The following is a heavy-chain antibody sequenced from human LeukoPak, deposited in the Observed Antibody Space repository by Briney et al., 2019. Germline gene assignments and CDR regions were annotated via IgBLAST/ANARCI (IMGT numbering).Heavy chain of an antibody. CDR1: GGSISSSSYY. Sequence: PSETLSLTCTVSGGSISSSSYYWGWIRQPPGKGLEWIGSIYYSGSTYYNPSLKSRVTISVDTPKNQFSLKLSSVTAADTAVYYCARYRRDGYNLGYWGQGTLVTVSS. J-gene: IGHJ4*02. CDR3: ARYRRDGYNLGY. D-gene: IGHD5-24*01. CDR2: IYYSGST. V-gene: IGHV4-39*01.